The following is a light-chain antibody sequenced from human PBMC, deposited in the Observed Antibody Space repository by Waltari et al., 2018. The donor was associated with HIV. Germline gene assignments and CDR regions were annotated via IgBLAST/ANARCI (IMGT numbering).Light chain of an antibody. J-gene: IGLJ2*01. CDR2: EVS. CDR3: SSYAGSNNWV. Sequence: QSALTQPPSASGSPGQSVTISCTGTSSDVGGYNYVSWYQQHPGKAPKLMIYEVSKRPSGVPVRFSDSKSGNTASLTVSGLQAEDEADYYCSSYAGSNNWVFGGGTKLPVL. V-gene: IGLV2-8*01. CDR1: SSDVGGYNY.